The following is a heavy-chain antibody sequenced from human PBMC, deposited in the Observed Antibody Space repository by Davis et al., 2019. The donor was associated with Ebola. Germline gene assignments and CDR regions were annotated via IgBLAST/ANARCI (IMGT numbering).Heavy chain of an antibody. CDR1: GFTFSSYA. Sequence: SLKISCAASGFTFSSYAMHWVRHAPGKGLEWVAVISYDGSTNYYADSVKGRFTTSRDNSKNTLYLQMNILRAEDTAVYYCARDGGYSSSWYGYWGQGTLVTVSS. CDR2: ISYDGSTN. CDR3: ARDGGYSSSWYGY. D-gene: IGHD6-13*01. V-gene: IGHV3-30-3*01. J-gene: IGHJ4*02.